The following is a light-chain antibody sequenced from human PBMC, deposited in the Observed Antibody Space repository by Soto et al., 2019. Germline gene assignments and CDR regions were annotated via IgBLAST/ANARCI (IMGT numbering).Light chain of an antibody. V-gene: IGKV2-24*01. J-gene: IGKJ1*01. Sequence: DIVLTQTPLSSPVTLGQPASLSCRSSRSLLHSDGNTYLSWLHQRPGQPPRLLIYQISKRLSGVPSRFSGSGSGTDFTLTISSLQPEDVATYYCQEYHSPPRTFGQGTKVDIK. CDR3: QEYHSPPRT. CDR2: QIS. CDR1: RSLLHSDGNTY.